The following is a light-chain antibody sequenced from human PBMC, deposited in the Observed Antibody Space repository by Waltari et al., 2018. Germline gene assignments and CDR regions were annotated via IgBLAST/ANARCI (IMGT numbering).Light chain of an antibody. CDR2: RAS. V-gene: IGKV3-15*01. CDR3: QQYDDWPRT. Sequence: ELVMTQSPASMSVSPGDRVTLSCRASQSVGTSLAWYQQRPGRAPRLLVYRASTRASDIPARFSGSGSGTDFTLSISTLQSEDFAVYYCQQYDDWPRTFGQGTKVEIK. CDR1: QSVGTS. J-gene: IGKJ1*01.